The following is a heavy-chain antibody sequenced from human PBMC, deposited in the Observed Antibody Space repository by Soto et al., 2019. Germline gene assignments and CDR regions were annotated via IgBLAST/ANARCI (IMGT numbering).Heavy chain of an antibody. Sequence: QEQLVESGGGVVQPGTSLRLSCGASGFSFSSYGMHWVRQAPGKGLEWVAFITYDGSDTYYVDSVKGRFTVSRHNSKNTLYLQMNSLKPEDTSIYYCAKDSVFEYSIAQDGFDSWGQGTLVTVSS. J-gene: IGHJ4*02. D-gene: IGHD4-4*01. CDR2: ITYDGSDT. CDR3: AKDSVFEYSIAQDGFDS. CDR1: GFSFSSYG. V-gene: IGHV3-30*18.